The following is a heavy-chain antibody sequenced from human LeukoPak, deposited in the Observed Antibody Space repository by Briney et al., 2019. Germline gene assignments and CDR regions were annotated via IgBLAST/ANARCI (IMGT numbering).Heavy chain of an antibody. CDR2: INPNSGGT. CDR1: GYTFTGYY. J-gene: IGHJ4*02. Sequence: ASVKVSCKASGYTFTGYYMHWVRQAPGQGLEWMGWINPNSGGTNYAQKFQGRVTMTRDTSISTAYMELSRLRSDDTAVYYCARGRGYSYGYEGPFDYWGQGTLVTVSS. V-gene: IGHV1-2*02. D-gene: IGHD5-18*01. CDR3: ARGRGYSYGYEGPFDY.